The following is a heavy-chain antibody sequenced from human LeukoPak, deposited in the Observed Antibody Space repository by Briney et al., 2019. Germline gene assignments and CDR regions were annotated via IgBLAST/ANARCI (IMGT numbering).Heavy chain of an antibody. J-gene: IGHJ5*02. CDR3: ARSHSSGWYNWFDP. CDR2: IYHSGST. D-gene: IGHD6-19*01. CDR1: GGSISSGGYS. Sequence: SETLSLTCAVSGGSISSGGYSWSWIRQPPGKGLEWIGYIYHSGSTYYNPSLKSRVTISVDRSKNQFSLKLSSVTAADTAVYYCARSHSSGWYNWFDPWGQGTLVTVPS. V-gene: IGHV4-30-2*01.